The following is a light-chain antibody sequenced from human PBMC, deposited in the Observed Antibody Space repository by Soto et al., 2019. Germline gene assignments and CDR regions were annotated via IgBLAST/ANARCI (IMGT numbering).Light chain of an antibody. CDR1: QSVGNNY. V-gene: IGKV3-20*01. CDR2: GAS. Sequence: EIVLPQSPGTLSFSPGERATLSCRASQSVGNNYLAWYQQKPGQAPRLLIYGASSRATGIPDRFSGSGSGTDFTLTISRLEPEDFAVYYCQQYGSSPYTFGQGTRLEIK. CDR3: QQYGSSPYT. J-gene: IGKJ5*01.